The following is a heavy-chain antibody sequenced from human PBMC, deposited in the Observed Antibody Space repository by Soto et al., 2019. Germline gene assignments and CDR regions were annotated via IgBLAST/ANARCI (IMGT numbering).Heavy chain of an antibody. D-gene: IGHD2-2*02. CDR3: ARGQGAAIGDYYYHGMDV. J-gene: IGHJ6*02. CDR2: IRSRANNFAT. Sequence: SXRLSCAASGFIFIGSAIHWVRQASGKWLEWVGRIRSRANNFATSSAASVKGRFTFSRDDSKNTAYLQMNTLKPEDTAVYYCARGQGAAIGDYYYHGMDVWGQGTTVTVSS. CDR1: GFIFIGSA. V-gene: IGHV3-73*01.